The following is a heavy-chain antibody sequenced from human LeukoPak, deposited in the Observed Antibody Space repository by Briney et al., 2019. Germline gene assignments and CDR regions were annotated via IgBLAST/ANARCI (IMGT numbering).Heavy chain of an antibody. D-gene: IGHD3-10*01. Sequence: SETLSLTCTVSGGSISSYYWSWIRQPPGKGVEWIGYIYYSGSTNYNPSLKSRVTISVDTSNNQFSLKLSSVTAADTAVYYCARSFGSGSYVRDWGQGTLVTVSS. CDR2: IYYSGST. CDR3: ARSFGSGSYVRD. V-gene: IGHV4-59*08. CDR1: GGSISSYY. J-gene: IGHJ4*02.